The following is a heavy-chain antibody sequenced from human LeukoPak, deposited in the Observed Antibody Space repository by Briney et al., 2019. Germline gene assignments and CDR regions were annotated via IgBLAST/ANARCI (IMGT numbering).Heavy chain of an antibody. CDR3: ARANYYDSSGYSLYYFDY. D-gene: IGHD3-22*01. V-gene: IGHV1-46*01. CDR1: GYTFTSYY. Sequence: ASVTVSCQASGYTFTSYYMHWVRQAPAQAREWMGIINHSGGSTSYARKLQGRVTMTGDTSTSTVYMELSSLRSEDTAVYYCARANYYDSSGYSLYYFDYGGQGTLVTVSS. CDR2: INHSGGST. J-gene: IGHJ4*02.